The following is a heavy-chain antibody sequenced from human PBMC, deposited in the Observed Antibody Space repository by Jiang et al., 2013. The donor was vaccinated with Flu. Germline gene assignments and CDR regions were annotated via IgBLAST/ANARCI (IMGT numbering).Heavy chain of an antibody. Sequence: SLTCTVSGGSISSYYWSWIRQPPGKGLEWIGYIYYSGSTNYNPSLKSRVTISVDTSKNQFSLKLSSVTAADTAVYYCARDTPGYYYDSSGYFDYWGQGTLVTVSS. CDR3: ARDTPGYYYDSSGYFDY. J-gene: IGHJ4*02. D-gene: IGHD3-22*01. CDR2: IYYSGST. V-gene: IGHV4-59*01. CDR1: GGSISSYY.